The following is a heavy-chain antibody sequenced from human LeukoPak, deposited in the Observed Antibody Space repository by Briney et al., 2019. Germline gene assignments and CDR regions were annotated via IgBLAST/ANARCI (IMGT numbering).Heavy chain of an antibody. J-gene: IGHJ4*02. CDR1: GFSVSSNY. D-gene: IGHD1-1*01. V-gene: IGHV3-53*01. CDR3: AIVANEFDY. Sequence: GGSLRLRCAASGFSVSSNYMSWVRQAPGKGLEWVSVIYSGGSTYYADSVKGRFTISRDNSKNTLYLQMNSLRAEDTAVYYCAIVANEFDYWGQGTLVTVSS. CDR2: IYSGGST.